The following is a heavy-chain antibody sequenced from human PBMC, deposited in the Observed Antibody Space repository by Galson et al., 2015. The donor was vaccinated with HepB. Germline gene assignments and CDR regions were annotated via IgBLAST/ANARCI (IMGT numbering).Heavy chain of an antibody. D-gene: IGHD5-24*01. CDR2: IIPIFGTG. Sequence: SVKVSCKASGGTFSTYTINWVRQAPGQGLEWMGGIIPIFGTGNYAQKFQGRVTITADKSTSTAYMPLSRLRSEDTAVYYCVVEGEMATIVGRGAFDIWGQWTILTVSS. J-gene: IGHJ3*02. CDR1: GGTFSTYT. CDR3: VVEGEMATIVGRGAFDI. V-gene: IGHV1-69*06.